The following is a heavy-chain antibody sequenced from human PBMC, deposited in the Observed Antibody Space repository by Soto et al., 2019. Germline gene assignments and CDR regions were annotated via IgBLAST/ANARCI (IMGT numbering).Heavy chain of an antibody. V-gene: IGHV1-69*02. D-gene: IGHD3-10*01. Sequence: SVKGAWKAAGGTFSSYTIDLVRQALGQGVDWMGRIIPILGIANDAQKFQGRVTVTADKSTSTAYMELISLRSEDTAVYYCARNLKSSVVPRGVLAIPGQGTIVPVSS. CDR2: IIPILGIA. CDR3: ARNLKSSVVPRGVLAI. CDR1: GGTFSSYT. J-gene: IGHJ3*02.